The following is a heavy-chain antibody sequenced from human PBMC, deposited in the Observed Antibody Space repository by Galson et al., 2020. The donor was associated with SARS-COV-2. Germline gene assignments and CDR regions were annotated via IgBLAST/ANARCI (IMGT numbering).Heavy chain of an antibody. Sequence: NSGGSLRLSCAASAFTFSSYSMNWFRQAPGKGLEWVSSITGSSRYMYYADPVKGRFTISRDNAKNSLYLQIDSLRADDTAVYYCARDKGIMFISEYFDYWGQGTLVAVSS. J-gene: IGHJ4*02. D-gene: IGHD2-21*01. V-gene: IGHV3-21*01. CDR3: ARDKGIMFISEYFDY. CDR1: AFTFSSYS. CDR2: ITGSSRYM.